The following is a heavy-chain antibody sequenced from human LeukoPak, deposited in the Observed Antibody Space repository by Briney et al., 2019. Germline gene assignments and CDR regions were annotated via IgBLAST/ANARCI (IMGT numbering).Heavy chain of an antibody. CDR3: AREKDRGYSYGIDY. CDR2: IYYSGST. CDR1: GGSISSGGYY. J-gene: IGHJ4*02. Sequence: PSQTLSLTCTVSGGSISSGGYYWSWIRQPPGKGLEWIGYIYYSGSTYYNPSLKSRVTISVDTSKNQFSLKLSSVTAADTAVYYCAREKDRGYSYGIDYWGQGTLVTVSS. V-gene: IGHV4-31*03. D-gene: IGHD5-18*01.